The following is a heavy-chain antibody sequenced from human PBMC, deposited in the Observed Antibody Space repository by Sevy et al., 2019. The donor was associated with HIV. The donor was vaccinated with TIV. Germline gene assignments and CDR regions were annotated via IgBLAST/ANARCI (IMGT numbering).Heavy chain of an antibody. D-gene: IGHD6-13*01. CDR2: ISWNSGSI. J-gene: IGHJ6*02. V-gene: IGHV3-9*01. CDR3: AKDNGYSSSYYYYGMDV. Sequence: GGSLRLSCAASGFTFDDYVMHWVRQAPGKGLEWVSGISWNSGSIGYADSVKGRFTISRDNAKNSLYLQMNSLRAEDTALYYCAKDNGYSSSYYYYGMDVWGQGTTVTVSS. CDR1: GFTFDDYV.